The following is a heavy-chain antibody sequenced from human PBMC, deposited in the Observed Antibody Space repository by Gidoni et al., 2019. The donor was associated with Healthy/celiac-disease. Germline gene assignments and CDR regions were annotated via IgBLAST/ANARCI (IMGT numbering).Heavy chain of an antibody. J-gene: IGHJ4*02. CDR3: ARHGSAAAGPSPPTF. D-gene: IGHD6-13*01. CDR1: GYSFTSYW. Sequence: EVQPVQSGAEGKKPGESRKISGKGSGYSFTSYWIGWVRQMPGKGLEWMGIIYPGDSDTRYSPSFQGQVTISADKSISTAYLQWSSLKASDTAMYYCARHGSAAAGPSPPTFWGQGTLVTVSS. CDR2: IYPGDSDT. V-gene: IGHV5-51*01.